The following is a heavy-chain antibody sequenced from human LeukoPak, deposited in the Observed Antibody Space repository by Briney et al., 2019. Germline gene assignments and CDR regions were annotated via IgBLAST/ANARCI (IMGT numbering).Heavy chain of an antibody. CDR3: ARHHDYLEGFDY. J-gene: IGHJ4*02. CDR2: INPNSGGT. Sequence: ASVKVSCKASGYTFTGYYMHWVRQAPGQGLEWMGWINPNSGGTNYAQKFQGRVTMTRDTSISTAYVELSRLRSDDTAVYYCARHHDYLEGFDYWGQGTLVTVSS. D-gene: IGHD2/OR15-2a*01. CDR1: GYTFTGYY. V-gene: IGHV1-2*02.